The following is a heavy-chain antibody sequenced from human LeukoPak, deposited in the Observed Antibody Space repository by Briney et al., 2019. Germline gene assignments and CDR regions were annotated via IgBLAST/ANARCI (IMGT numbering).Heavy chain of an antibody. CDR3: ALQVTAYYDFWSGPKTRDH. Sequence: SVKVSCKASGGTFSSYAISWVRQAPGQGLEWMGGIIPIFGTANYAQKFQGRVTITADESTSTAYMELSSLRSEDTAVYYCALQVTAYYDFWSGPKTRDHWGQGTLVTVSS. V-gene: IGHV1-69*01. D-gene: IGHD3-3*01. CDR2: IIPIFGTA. J-gene: IGHJ4*02. CDR1: GGTFSSYA.